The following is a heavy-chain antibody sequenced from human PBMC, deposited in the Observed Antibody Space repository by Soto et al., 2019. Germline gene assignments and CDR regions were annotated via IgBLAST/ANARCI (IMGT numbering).Heavy chain of an antibody. CDR2: ISYDGSNK. CDR1: GFTFSSYA. Sequence: QVQLVESGGGVVQPGRSLRLSCAASGFTFSSYAMHWVRQAPGKGLEWVAVISYDGSNKYYADSVKGRFTISRDNSKNTLYLQMNSLRAEDTAVYYCARERGSSSRIDYWGQGTLVTVSS. J-gene: IGHJ4*02. CDR3: ARERGSSSRIDY. D-gene: IGHD6-6*01. V-gene: IGHV3-30-3*01.